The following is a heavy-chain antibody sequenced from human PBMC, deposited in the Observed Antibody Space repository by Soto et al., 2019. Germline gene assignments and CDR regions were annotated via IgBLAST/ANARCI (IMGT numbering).Heavy chain of an antibody. D-gene: IGHD3-9*01. CDR1: GYSFTSYW. CDR3: ARQPYVILTGYSNYYYYGMDV. CDR2: IYPGDSDT. Sequence: GESLKISCKGSGYSFTSYWIGWVRQMPGKGLEWMGIIYPGDSDTRYSPSFQGQVTISADKSISTAYLQWSSLKASDTAMYYWARQPYVILTGYSNYYYYGMDVWGQGTTVTVSS. J-gene: IGHJ6*02. V-gene: IGHV5-51*01.